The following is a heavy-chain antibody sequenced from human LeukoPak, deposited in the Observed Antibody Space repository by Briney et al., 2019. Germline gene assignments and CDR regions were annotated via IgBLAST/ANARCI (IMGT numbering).Heavy chain of an antibody. J-gene: IGHJ3*02. V-gene: IGHV3-9*01. D-gene: IGHD3-10*01. CDR2: ISWNSGSI. Sequence: SLRLSCAASGFTFDDYAMHWVRQAPGKGLEWVSGISWNSGSIGYADSVKGRFTISRDNAKNSLYLQMNSLRAEDTALYYCAKDILTTAKLWFGESHNDAFDIWGQGTMVTVSS. CDR1: GFTFDDYA. CDR3: AKDILTTAKLWFGESHNDAFDI.